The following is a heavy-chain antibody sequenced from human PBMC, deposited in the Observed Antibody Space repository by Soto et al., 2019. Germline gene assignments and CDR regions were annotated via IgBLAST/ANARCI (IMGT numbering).Heavy chain of an antibody. CDR3: ANGRGMDV. V-gene: IGHV3-7*01. J-gene: IGHJ6*02. CDR1: GFTFSGYW. CDR2: IKQDGSEK. D-gene: IGHD1-26*01. Sequence: EVYLVESGGGLVQPGGSLRLSCAASGFTFSGYWMAWVRQAPGKGLEWVANIKQDGSEKYYVDSVKGRFTISRDNAKNSLYLQMNSLRVEDTAVYYCANGRGMDVWGQGTTVTGSS.